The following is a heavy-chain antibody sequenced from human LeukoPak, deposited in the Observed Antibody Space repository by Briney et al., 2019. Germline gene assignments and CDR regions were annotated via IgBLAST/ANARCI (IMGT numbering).Heavy chain of an antibody. CDR3: ARRGRGTPFDY. V-gene: IGHV4-34*01. Sequence: SETLSLTCTVSGGSISSYYWSWIRQPPGKGLEWIGEINHSGSTNYNPSLKSRVTISVDTSKNQFSLKLSSVTAADTAVYYCARRGRGTPFDYWGQGTLVTVSS. D-gene: IGHD5-24*01. CDR1: GGSISSYY. CDR2: INHSGST. J-gene: IGHJ4*02.